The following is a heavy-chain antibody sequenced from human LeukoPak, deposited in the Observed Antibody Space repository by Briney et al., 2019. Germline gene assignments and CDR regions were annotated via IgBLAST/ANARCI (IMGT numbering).Heavy chain of an antibody. Sequence: GGSLRLSCAASGFTFSTYSMNWVRQAPGKGLEWLSCISSSGNTIYYADSVKGRFTVSRDNAKNSLYLQMNSLRAEDTAVYYCAPNFWRAYEGYWGQGTLVTVSS. CDR3: APNFWRAYEGY. D-gene: IGHD3-3*01. V-gene: IGHV3-48*01. J-gene: IGHJ4*02. CDR2: ISSSGNTI. CDR1: GFTFSTYS.